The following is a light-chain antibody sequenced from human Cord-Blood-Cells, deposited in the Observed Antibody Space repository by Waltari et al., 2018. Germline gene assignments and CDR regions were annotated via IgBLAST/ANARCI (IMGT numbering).Light chain of an antibody. CDR2: AAS. CDR3: QQSYSTLRT. Sequence: IPMPPSTSSLSLPVRDRVTITCRSSQSISSYLNWDQQKPGKAPKLLIYAASILQSGVPSKFSGSGSATDFTLTISSLQPEEFATYYCQQSYSTLRTFGQVTKVEIK. CDR1: QSISSY. V-gene: IGKV1-39*01. J-gene: IGKJ1*01.